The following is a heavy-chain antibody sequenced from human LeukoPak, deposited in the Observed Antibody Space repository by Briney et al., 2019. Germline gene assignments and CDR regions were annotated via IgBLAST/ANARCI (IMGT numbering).Heavy chain of an antibody. CDR2: INPNSGGT. CDR1: GYTFTGYY. D-gene: IGHD2-15*01. V-gene: IGHV1-2*06. CDR3: ARDLEDNWFDP. Sequence: ASVKVSCKASGYTFTGYYMHWVRQAPGQGLEWMGRINPNSGGTNYAQKFQGRVTMTRDTSISTAYMELSSLRSEDTAVYYCARDLEDNWFDPWGQGALVTVSS. J-gene: IGHJ5*02.